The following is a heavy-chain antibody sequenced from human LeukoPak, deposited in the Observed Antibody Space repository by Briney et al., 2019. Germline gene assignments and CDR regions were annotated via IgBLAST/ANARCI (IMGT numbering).Heavy chain of an antibody. CDR1: GFTFSRYW. Sequence: PGGSLRLSCAASGFTFSRYWLSWARQAPGKGLEWVANIKQDGSEKEHVDSVKGRFTISRDNAKNSLYLQLNSLRVEDTAVYYCAGGSGWLIEVYWGQGTLVTVSS. D-gene: IGHD6-19*01. CDR2: IKQDGSEK. J-gene: IGHJ4*02. V-gene: IGHV3-7*01. CDR3: AGGSGWLIEVY.